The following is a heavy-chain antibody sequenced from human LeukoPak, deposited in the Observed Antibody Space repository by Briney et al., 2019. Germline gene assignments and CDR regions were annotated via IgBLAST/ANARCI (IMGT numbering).Heavy chain of an antibody. CDR2: ISSSSSYI. J-gene: IGHJ4*02. Sequence: GGSLRLSCAASGFTFSSYSMNWVRQAPGKGLEWVSSISSSSSYIYYADSVKGRFTISRDNAKNSLYLQMNSLRAEDTAVYYCAKGMATINSHKRKFDYWGQGTLVTVSS. V-gene: IGHV3-21*01. CDR3: AKGMATINSHKRKFDY. CDR1: GFTFSSYS. D-gene: IGHD5-24*01.